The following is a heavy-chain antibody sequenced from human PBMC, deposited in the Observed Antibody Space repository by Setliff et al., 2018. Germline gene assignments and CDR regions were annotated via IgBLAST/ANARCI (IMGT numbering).Heavy chain of an antibody. CDR3: TRALAEGSPAY. V-gene: IGHV3-33*08. D-gene: IGHD2-15*01. Sequence: ALRLSCAASGFFFRSYEMNWVRQAPGKGLEWVAVIWDDGGNKYHADSVKGRFTISRDNANNSMSLQMNSLRAEDSGVYYCTRALAEGSPAYWGQGTLVTVSS. CDR1: GFFFRSYE. CDR2: IWDDGGNK. J-gene: IGHJ4*02.